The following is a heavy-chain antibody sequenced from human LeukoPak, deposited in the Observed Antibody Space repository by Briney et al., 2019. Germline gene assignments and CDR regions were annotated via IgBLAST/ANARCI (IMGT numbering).Heavy chain of an antibody. Sequence: GGSLRLSCAASGFTFSNYWMSWVRQAPGKGLGWVANINQDGSEKSYVDSVEGRFTISRDNAKKSLYLHVNSLRAEDTAVYYCARDIYGGHDYWGQGTLLTVSS. CDR1: GFTFSNYW. J-gene: IGHJ4*02. CDR2: INQDGSEK. V-gene: IGHV3-7*04. D-gene: IGHD2-21*01. CDR3: ARDIYGGHDY.